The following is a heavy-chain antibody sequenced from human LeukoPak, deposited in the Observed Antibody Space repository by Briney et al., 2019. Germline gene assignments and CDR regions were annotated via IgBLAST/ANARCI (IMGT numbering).Heavy chain of an antibody. V-gene: IGHV4-59*01. J-gene: IGHJ4*02. CDR3: ARVGYYGSGSYYRDYFEY. CDR2: ISNSAIT. D-gene: IGHD3-10*01. Sequence: PSETLSLTCTVSGGSISSYYWTWIRQPPGKGLEWIGFISNSAITDYNPSLKSRVTISIDTSKNQFSLKLNSVTAADTAVYYCARVGYYGSGSYYRDYFEYWGQGTLVTVSS. CDR1: GGSISSYY.